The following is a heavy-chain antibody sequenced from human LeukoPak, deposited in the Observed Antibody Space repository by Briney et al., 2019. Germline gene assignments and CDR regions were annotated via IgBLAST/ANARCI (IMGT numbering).Heavy chain of an antibody. CDR2: INPSGGST. V-gene: IGHV1-46*01. CDR1: GYTFTSYY. CDR3: ARDPLITATTTWFDP. D-gene: IGHD1-7*01. J-gene: IGHJ5*02. Sequence: ASVKVSCRASGYTFTSYYIHWVRQAPGQGLEWMGIINPSGGSTRYAQKFQGRVTMTRDTSTKTVYMETSSLRSEDTAVYYCARDPLITATTTWFDPWGQGTLVTVSS.